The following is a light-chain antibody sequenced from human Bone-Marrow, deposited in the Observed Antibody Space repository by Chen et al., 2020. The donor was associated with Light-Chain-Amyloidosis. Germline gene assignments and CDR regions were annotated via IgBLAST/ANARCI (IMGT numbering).Light chain of an antibody. CDR3: SSYTITNTLV. CDR2: EVT. V-gene: IGLV2-14*01. Sequence: QSALTQPASVSGSPEQAITISSTGTSSDVGGDNHVSWYQQHPDKAPKLMIYEVTNRPSWVPDRFSGSKSDNTASLTISGLQTEDEADYFCSSYTITNTLVFGSGTRVTVL. J-gene: IGLJ1*01. CDR1: SSDVGGDNH.